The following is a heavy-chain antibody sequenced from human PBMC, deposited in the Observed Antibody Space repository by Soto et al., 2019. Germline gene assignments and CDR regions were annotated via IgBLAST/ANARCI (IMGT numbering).Heavy chain of an antibody. CDR2: IYYSGST. CDR3: ARHRYGSGYDRQIYYFDY. J-gene: IGHJ4*02. V-gene: IGHV4-39*01. Sequence: PSETLSLTCTVSGGSISSSSYYWGWIRQPPGKGLEWIGSIYYSGSTYYNPSLKSRVTISVDTSKNQFSLKLSSVTAADTAVYYCARHRYGSGYDRQIYYFDYWGQGTLVTVSS. D-gene: IGHD3-10*01. CDR1: GGSISSSSYY.